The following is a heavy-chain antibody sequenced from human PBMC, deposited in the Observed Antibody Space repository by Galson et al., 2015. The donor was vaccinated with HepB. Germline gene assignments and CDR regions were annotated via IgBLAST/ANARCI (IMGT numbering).Heavy chain of an antibody. CDR2: ISSSSSYI. J-gene: IGHJ5*02. Sequence: SLRLSCAASGFTFDDYAMHWVRQAPGKGLEWVSSISSSSSYIYYADSVKGRFTISRDNAKNSLYLQMNSLRAEDTAVYYCAGDPSMYCSGGSCYSGWFDPWGQGTLVTVSS. CDR1: GFTFDDYA. CDR3: AGDPSMYCSGGSCYSGWFDP. V-gene: IGHV3-21*01. D-gene: IGHD2-15*01.